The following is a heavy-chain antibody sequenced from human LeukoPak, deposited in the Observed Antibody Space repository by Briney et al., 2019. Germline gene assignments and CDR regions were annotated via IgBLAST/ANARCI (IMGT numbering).Heavy chain of an antibody. CDR1: GGTFSSYA. J-gene: IGHJ3*02. CDR3: ASWLSRGYSRHDAFDI. Sequence: SVKVSCKASGGTFSSYAISWVRQAPGQGLEWMGRIIAILGIANYAQKFQGRVTITADKSTSTAYMELSSLRSEDTAVYYCASWLSRGYSRHDAFDIWGQGTMVTVSS. D-gene: IGHD3-22*01. CDR2: IIAILGIA. V-gene: IGHV1-69*04.